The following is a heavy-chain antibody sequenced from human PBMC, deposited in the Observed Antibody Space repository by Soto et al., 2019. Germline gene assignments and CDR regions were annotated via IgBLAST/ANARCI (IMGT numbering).Heavy chain of an antibody. V-gene: IGHV3-23*01. J-gene: IGHJ5*02. CDR3: AKEYCSGGSCYQNWFDP. Sequence: GWSLRLSCAASGFTFSSYAMSWVRQAPGKGLEWVSAISGSGGSTYYADSVKGRFTISRDNSKNTLYLQMNSLRAEDTAVYYCAKEYCSGGSCYQNWFDPWGQGTLVTVSS. D-gene: IGHD2-15*01. CDR1: GFTFSSYA. CDR2: ISGSGGST.